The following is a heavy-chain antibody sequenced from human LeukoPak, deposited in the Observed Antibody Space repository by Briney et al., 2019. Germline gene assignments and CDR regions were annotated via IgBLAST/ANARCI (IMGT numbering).Heavy chain of an antibody. Sequence: GGSLRLSCAASGFTFSSYSMNWVRQAPGKGLEWVSSISSSSSYIYYADSVKGRFTISRDNSKNTLYLQMNSLRAEDTAVYYCARDLGGSLDYWGQGTLVTVSS. CDR2: ISSSSSYI. CDR1: GFTFSSYS. J-gene: IGHJ4*02. D-gene: IGHD3-10*01. CDR3: ARDLGGSLDY. V-gene: IGHV3-21*01.